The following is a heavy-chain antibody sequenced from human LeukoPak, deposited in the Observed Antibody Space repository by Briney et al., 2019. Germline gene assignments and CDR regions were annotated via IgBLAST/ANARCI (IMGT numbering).Heavy chain of an antibody. CDR1: GFTVSSNY. D-gene: IGHD1-1*01. V-gene: IGHV3-66*04. Sequence: PGGSLRLSCAASGFTVSSNYMSWVRQAPGKGLEWVSVIYSGGSTYYADSVKGRFTISRDNSKNTLYLQMNSLRAEDTAVYYCASHWNPLEPFDYWGQGTLVTVSS. J-gene: IGHJ4*02. CDR2: IYSGGST. CDR3: ASHWNPLEPFDY.